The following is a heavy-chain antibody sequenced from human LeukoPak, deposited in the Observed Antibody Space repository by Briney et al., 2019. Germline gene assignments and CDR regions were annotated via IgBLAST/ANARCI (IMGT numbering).Heavy chain of an antibody. CDR1: GGSLSSYF. D-gene: IGHD6-6*01. CDR3: ARERQLHYFDY. V-gene: IGHV4-59*13. Sequence: ASETLSLTCTVSGGSLSSYFWSGIPQPPGRGLVCIGYIYYSGRTTYNPSLKSRVTISIDTSKNQFSLNLSSVTAADTAVYYCARERQLHYFDYWGQGTLVTVSS. J-gene: IGHJ4*02. CDR2: IYYSGRT.